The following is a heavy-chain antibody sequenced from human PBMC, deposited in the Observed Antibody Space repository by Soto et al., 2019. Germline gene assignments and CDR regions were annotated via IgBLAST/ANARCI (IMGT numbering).Heavy chain of an antibody. CDR3: AHRPNDFWSGSAGYFFDY. D-gene: IGHD3-3*01. J-gene: IGHJ4*02. V-gene: IGHV2-5*02. Sequence: SGPALVPHRKPLSLTCPFSGFSLSSSGVGVGWIRQPPGKALKWLALIYWDGDKRYSPSLKNRLTITKDTSKNQVVLTMTNMDPVETATYYCAHRPNDFWSGSAGYFFDYWGQGTLV. CDR1: GFSLSSSGVG. CDR2: IYWDGDK.